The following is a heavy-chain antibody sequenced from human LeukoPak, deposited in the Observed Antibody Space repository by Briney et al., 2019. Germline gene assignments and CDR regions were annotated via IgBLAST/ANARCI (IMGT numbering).Heavy chain of an antibody. V-gene: IGHV3-11*01. Sequence: GGSLRLSCAASGFTFSDYYMSWVRQAPGKGLEWVSCISSVGDTRYYADSVRGRFTISRDNAKNSLYLQMNSLRAEDTAVYYCAREGVTVVTPIDFWGQGTLVTVSS. J-gene: IGHJ4*02. D-gene: IGHD4-23*01. CDR1: GFTFSDYY. CDR2: ISSVGDTR. CDR3: AREGVTVVTPIDF.